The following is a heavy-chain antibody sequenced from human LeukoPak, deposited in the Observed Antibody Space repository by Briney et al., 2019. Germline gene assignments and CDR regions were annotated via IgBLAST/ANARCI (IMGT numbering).Heavy chain of an antibody. CDR1: GYTLTSYD. Sequence: ASVKVSCKASGYTLTSYDINWVRQATGQGLEWMRWMNPNSGNTGYAQKFQGRVTMTRNTSISTAYMELSSLRSEDTAVYYCARAIAADGTRESSFDPWGQGTLVTVS. J-gene: IGHJ5*02. CDR2: MNPNSGNT. CDR3: ARAIAADGTRESSFDP. V-gene: IGHV1-8*01. D-gene: IGHD6-13*01.